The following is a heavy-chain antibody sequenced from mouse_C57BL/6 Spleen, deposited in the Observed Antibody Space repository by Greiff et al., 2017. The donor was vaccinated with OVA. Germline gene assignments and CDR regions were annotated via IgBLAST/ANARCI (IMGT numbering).Heavy chain of an antibody. Sequence: QVQLKQPGAELVKPGASVKVSCKASGYTFTSYWMHWVKQRPGQGLEWIGRIHPSDSDTNYNQKFKGKATLTVDKSSSTAYMQLSSLTSEDSAVYYCAISLYYYGSSPWSFDVWGTGTTVTVSS. D-gene: IGHD1-1*01. J-gene: IGHJ1*03. CDR3: AISLYYYGSSPWSFDV. V-gene: IGHV1-74*01. CDR1: GYTFTSYW. CDR2: IHPSDSDT.